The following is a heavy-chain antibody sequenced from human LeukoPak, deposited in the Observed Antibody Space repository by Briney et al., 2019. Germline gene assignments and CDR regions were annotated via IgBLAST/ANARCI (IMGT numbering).Heavy chain of an antibody. V-gene: IGHV3-33*01. D-gene: IGHD6-13*01. CDR1: GFTFSSHG. CDR3: ARDIAARRFDY. CDR2: IWYDGSNE. Sequence: GGSLRLSCAASGFTFSSHGMHWVRQAPGKGLEWVAVIWYDGSNEYYADSATGRFTISRDNSKNTLYLQMNSLRAEDTAVYYCARDIAARRFDYWGQGTLVTVSS. J-gene: IGHJ4*02.